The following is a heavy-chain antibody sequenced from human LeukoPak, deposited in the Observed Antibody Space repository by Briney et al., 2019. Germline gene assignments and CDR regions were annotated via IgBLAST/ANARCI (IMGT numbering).Heavy chain of an antibody. J-gene: IGHJ3*02. Sequence: SETLSLTCTVSGGSISSSSYYWGWIRQPPGKGLEWIGSIYYSGSTYYNPSLKSRVTISVDTSKNQFSLKLSSVTAADTAVYYCAKLIAAAGPDAFDIWGQGTMVTVSS. D-gene: IGHD6-13*01. V-gene: IGHV4-39*01. CDR2: IYYSGST. CDR3: AKLIAAAGPDAFDI. CDR1: GGSISSSSYY.